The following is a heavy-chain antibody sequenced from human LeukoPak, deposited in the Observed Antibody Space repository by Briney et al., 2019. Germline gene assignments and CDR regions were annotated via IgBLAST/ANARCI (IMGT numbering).Heavy chain of an antibody. CDR3: ARGGPSRAVAA. J-gene: IGHJ5*02. Sequence: GGSLRLSCAASGLTFSSYEMNWARQTPGKGLEWASYISSIGSSIYYADSVKGRFTISRDNAKNSLSLQMNSLRAEDTAVYYCARGGPSRAVAACGQGTLVTVSS. D-gene: IGHD6-19*01. CDR2: ISSIGSSI. V-gene: IGHV3-48*03. CDR1: GLTFSSYE.